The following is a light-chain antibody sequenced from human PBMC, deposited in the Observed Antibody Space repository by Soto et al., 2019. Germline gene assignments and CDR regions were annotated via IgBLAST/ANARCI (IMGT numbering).Light chain of an antibody. CDR1: SSDVGGYNY. Sequence: QSALTQPPSASGSPGQSVTISCIGTSSDVGGYNYVSWYQQRPGKAPRLMIYEVSKRPSGVPDRFSGSKSGNTASLTVSGLQAEDEADYYCSSYAGSNNVVFGIGTKLTVL. CDR2: EVS. CDR3: SSYAGSNNVV. J-gene: IGLJ1*01. V-gene: IGLV2-8*01.